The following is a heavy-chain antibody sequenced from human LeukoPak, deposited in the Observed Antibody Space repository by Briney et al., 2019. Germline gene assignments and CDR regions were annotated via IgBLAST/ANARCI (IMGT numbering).Heavy chain of an antibody. V-gene: IGHV3-30*04. CDR3: ARDRVRYYYGSGSEIDP. CDR1: GFTFSSYA. J-gene: IGHJ5*02. D-gene: IGHD3-10*01. Sequence: GGSLRLSCAASGFTFSSYAMHWVRQAPGKGLEWVAVISYDGSNKYYADSVKGRFTISRDNSKNTLYLQMNSLRAEDTAVYYCARDRVRYYYGSGSEIDPWGQGTLVTVSS. CDR2: ISYDGSNK.